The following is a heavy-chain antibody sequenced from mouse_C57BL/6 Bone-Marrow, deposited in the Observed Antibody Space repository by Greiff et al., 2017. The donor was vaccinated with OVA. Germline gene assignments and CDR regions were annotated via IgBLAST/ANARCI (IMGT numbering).Heavy chain of an antibody. Sequence: EVKLQESGGGLVQPGGSLKLSCAASGFTFSDYGMAWVRQAPRKGPEWVAFISNLAYSIYYADTVTGRFTISRENAKNTLYLEMSSLRSEDTAMYYCARQGYYGSNYFDVWGTGTTVTVSS. CDR2: ISNLAYSI. CDR1: GFTFSDYG. V-gene: IGHV5-15*01. J-gene: IGHJ1*03. D-gene: IGHD1-1*01. CDR3: ARQGYYGSNYFDV.